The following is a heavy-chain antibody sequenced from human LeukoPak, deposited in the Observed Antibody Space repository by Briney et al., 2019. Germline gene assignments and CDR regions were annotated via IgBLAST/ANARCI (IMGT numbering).Heavy chain of an antibody. CDR2: IFYIGST. CDR1: GGSISNFY. D-gene: IGHD4-23*01. J-gene: IGHJ4*02. CDR3: ARSHSAYGGFFDY. V-gene: IGHV4-59*08. Sequence: SETLSLTCTVSGGSISNFYWSWIRQPPGKGLEWIGYIFYIGSTNYNPSLKSRVTISVDTSKNQFSLKLTSLTAADTALYYCARSHSAYGGFFDYWGQGTLVSVSS.